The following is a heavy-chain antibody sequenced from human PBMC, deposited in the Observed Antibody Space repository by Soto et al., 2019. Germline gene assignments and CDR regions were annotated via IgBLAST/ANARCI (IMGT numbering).Heavy chain of an antibody. Sequence: GGSLRLSCAASGFTFSSFGVHWVRQAPGKGLEWVAFISYDGNNEDYADSVKGRFIISRDNSKNALYLQLDSLRAEDTAVYHFAKDRLERLGDHYYFYMDLWGKGTPVTVSS. CDR1: GFTFSSFG. D-gene: IGHD1-1*01. CDR2: ISYDGNNE. J-gene: IGHJ6*03. CDR3: AKDRLERLGDHYYFYMDL. V-gene: IGHV3-30*02.